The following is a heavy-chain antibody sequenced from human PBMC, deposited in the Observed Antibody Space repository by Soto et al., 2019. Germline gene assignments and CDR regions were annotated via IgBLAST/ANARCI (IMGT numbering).Heavy chain of an antibody. CDR1: GLTFSSNW. CDR3: ARDRVYGSGSNDF. V-gene: IGHV3-74*01. J-gene: IGHJ4*02. D-gene: IGHD3-10*01. Sequence: EVQLVESGGGLVQPGGSLRLSCAASGLTFSSNWMHWVRQAPGKGLVWVSRISNDGSTTSYVGSGRGRFTISRDNAKNTLYLQMSSLRVEDTAVYYCARDRVYGSGSNDFWGQGTLVTVSS. CDR2: ISNDGSTT.